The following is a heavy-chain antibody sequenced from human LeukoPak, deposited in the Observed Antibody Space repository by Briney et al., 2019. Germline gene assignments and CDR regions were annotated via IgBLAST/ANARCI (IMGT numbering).Heavy chain of an antibody. CDR1: GFTFSNYW. CDR3: ARVFTVNTRYDAFDI. CDR2: IKQDGTEK. J-gene: IGHJ3*02. V-gene: IGHV3-7*01. D-gene: IGHD4-11*01. Sequence: GGSLRLSCEASGFTFSNYWMTWVRQGPGKGLEWVANIKQDGTEKYYVDSVRGRFTISRDNAKNSLFLQMNSLRVEDTALYTCARVFTVNTRYDAFDIWGQGTVVTVS.